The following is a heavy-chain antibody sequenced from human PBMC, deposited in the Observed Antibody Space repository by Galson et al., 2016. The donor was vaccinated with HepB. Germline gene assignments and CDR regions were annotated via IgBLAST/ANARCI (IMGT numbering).Heavy chain of an antibody. J-gene: IGHJ4*02. CDR2: ITGSVDKT. CDR3: AKTGPYCSGETCYMYFFDY. D-gene: IGHD2-15*01. CDR1: GFTFNVYT. V-gene: IGHV3-23*01. Sequence: SLRLSCAASGFTFNVYTMTWVRQAPGKGLEWVSTITGSVDKTYLADYVKVRFTVSRDNSKNTLYLQMNSLITEDTAVYYCAKTGPYCSGETCYMYFFDYWGQGTLVTVSS.